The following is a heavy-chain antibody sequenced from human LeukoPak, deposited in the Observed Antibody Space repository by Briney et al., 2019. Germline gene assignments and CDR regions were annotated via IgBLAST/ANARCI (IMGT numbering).Heavy chain of an antibody. V-gene: IGHV4-4*07. CDR3: ARGIAVAGRAFDI. CDR1: GGSISSYY. Sequence: PSETLSLTCTVSGGSISSYYWSWIRQPAGKGLEWIGRIYTSGSTNYNPSLKSRVTISVDKSKNQFSLELSFVTAADTAVYYCARGIAVAGRAFDIWGQGTMVTVSS. D-gene: IGHD6-19*01. CDR2: IYTSGST. J-gene: IGHJ3*02.